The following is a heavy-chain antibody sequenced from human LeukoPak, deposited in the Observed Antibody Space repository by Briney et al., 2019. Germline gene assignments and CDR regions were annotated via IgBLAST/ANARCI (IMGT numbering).Heavy chain of an antibody. D-gene: IGHD2-21*02. CDR3: ARDRAGIVVVTATEDAFDI. V-gene: IGHV3-48*04. CDR2: ISSSSSTI. CDR1: GFTFSSYS. J-gene: IGHJ3*02. Sequence: GGSLRLSCAASGFTFSSYSMNWVRQAPGKGLEWVSYISSSSSTISYADSVKGRFTISRDNAKNSLYLQMNSLRAEDTAVYYCARDRAGIVVVTATEDAFDIWGQGTMVTVSS.